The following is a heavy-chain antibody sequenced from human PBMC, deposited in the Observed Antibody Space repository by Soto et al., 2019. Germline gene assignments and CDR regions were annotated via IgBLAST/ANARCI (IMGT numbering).Heavy chain of an antibody. J-gene: IGHJ4*02. CDR1: GFTFDDYA. D-gene: IGHD3-10*01. CDR3: AKAPSGMVRGGPVDY. V-gene: IGHV3-9*01. Sequence: PGGSLRLSCAASGFTFDDYAMHWVRQAPGKGLEWVSGISWNSGSIGYADSVKGRFTISRDNAKNSLYLQMNRLRAEDTALYYCAKAPSGMVRGGPVDYWGQGTLVTVSS. CDR2: ISWNSGSI.